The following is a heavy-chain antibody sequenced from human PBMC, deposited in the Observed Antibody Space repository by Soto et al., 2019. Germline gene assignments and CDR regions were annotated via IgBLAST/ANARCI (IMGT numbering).Heavy chain of an antibody. V-gene: IGHV4-59*01. CDR1: GGSISSYY. Sequence: SETLSLTCTVSGGSISSYYWSWIRQPPGKGLEWIGYIYYSGSTNYNPSLKSRVTISVDTSKNQFSLKLSSVTAADTAVYYCARVPLYYDILTGYLPPYYYYGMDVWGKGTTVTVS. CDR2: IYYSGST. CDR3: ARVPLYYDILTGYLPPYYYYGMDV. J-gene: IGHJ6*04. D-gene: IGHD3-9*01.